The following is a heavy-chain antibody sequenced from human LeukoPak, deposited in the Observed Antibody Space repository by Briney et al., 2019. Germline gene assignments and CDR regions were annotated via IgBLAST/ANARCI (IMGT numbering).Heavy chain of an antibody. CDR2: INWDGSRT. CDR3: PRDLLPAAGEYYFDY. D-gene: IGHD6-13*01. J-gene: IGHJ4*02. Sequence: PGGSLRLSCVASGFTFDEYAMAWVRQAPGKGLEWVSLINWDGSRTYYGDSVKGRFTISRDNAKNSLYLQMNSLRAEDTAVYYCPRDLLPAAGEYYFDYWGQGTLVTVSS. V-gene: IGHV3-43D*03. CDR1: GFTFDEYA.